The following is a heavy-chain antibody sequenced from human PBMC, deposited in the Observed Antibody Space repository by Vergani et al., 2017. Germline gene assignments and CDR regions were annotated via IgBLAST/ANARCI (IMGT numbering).Heavy chain of an antibody. V-gene: IGHV4-31*03. Sequence: QVQLQESGPGLVKPSQTLSLTCTVSGGSISSGGYYWSWIRQHPGKGLEWIGYIYYSGSTYYNPSLKSRVTISVDTSKNQFSLKLSSVTAADTAVYYCARNYYDSSGYSLEIDYWGQGTLVTVSS. D-gene: IGHD3-22*01. CDR2: IYYSGST. CDR1: GGSISSGGYY. CDR3: ARNYYDSSGYSLEIDY. J-gene: IGHJ4*02.